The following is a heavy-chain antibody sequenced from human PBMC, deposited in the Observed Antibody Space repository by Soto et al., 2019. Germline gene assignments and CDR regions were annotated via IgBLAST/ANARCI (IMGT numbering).Heavy chain of an antibody. J-gene: IGHJ6*02. CDR3: AKDVVVGATTGLGDYYYYYGMDV. CDR1: GFTFSSYA. Sequence: LRLSCAASGFTFSSYAMHWVRQAPGKGLEWVAVISYDGSNKYYADSVKGRFTISRDNSKNTLYLQMNSLRAEDTAVYYCAKDVVVGATTGLGDYYYYYGMDVWGQGTTVTVSS. CDR2: ISYDGSNK. V-gene: IGHV3-30-3*01. D-gene: IGHD1-26*01.